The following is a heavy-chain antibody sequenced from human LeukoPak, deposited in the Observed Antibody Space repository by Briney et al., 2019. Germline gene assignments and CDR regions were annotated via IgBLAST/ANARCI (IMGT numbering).Heavy chain of an antibody. V-gene: IGHV3-23*01. CDR3: AKHTIFGVVRSFDP. Sequence: GGSLRLSCAAWGFTLSTYAVHGVRGATGRGVEGVGYIGGTGFTTYSADSVKGRFTISRNNSKTMLYLQMNSLRAEDTAVYYCAKHTIFGVVRSFDPWGQGTLVIVSS. J-gene: IGHJ5*02. CDR2: IGGTGFTT. CDR1: GFTLSTYA. D-gene: IGHD3-3*01.